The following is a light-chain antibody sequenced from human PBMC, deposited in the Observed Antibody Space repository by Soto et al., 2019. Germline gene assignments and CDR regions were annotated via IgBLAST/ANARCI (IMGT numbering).Light chain of an antibody. J-gene: IGLJ3*02. CDR3: ASFATSRPVV. CDR2: EVS. CDR1: SGDVGAYNS. Sequence: QSALTQPASVSGSPGQSITISCTGTSGDVGAYNSVSWYQQHPGKAPKLVMYEVSLRPSGVSDRFSGSKSGNTASLTISGLQAEDEADYYCASFATSRPVVFGGGTKVTVL. V-gene: IGLV2-14*01.